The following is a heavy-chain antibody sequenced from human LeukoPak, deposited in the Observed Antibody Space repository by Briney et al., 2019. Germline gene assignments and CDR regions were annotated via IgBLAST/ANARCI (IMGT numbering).Heavy chain of an antibody. CDR3: ASLNDF. Sequence: PSETLSLTCTVSGASISSYYWSWIRQPAGKGLEWIGRIQTSGSTNYNPSLKSRVTMSIDTSKNQISLKLTSVTAADTAVYFCASLNDFWGQGTLVTVSS. J-gene: IGHJ4*02. CDR1: GASISSYY. CDR2: IQTSGST. V-gene: IGHV4-4*07.